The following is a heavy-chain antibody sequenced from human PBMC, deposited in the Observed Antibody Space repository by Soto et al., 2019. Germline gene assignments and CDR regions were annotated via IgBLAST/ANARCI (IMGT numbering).Heavy chain of an antibody. J-gene: IGHJ4*02. CDR2: INSNGDST. CDR3: VREFPVDY. Sequence: GGSLRLSCSASGFTFSSYAMHWVRQAPGKGLEYVSAINSNGDSTYYADSVKGRFTISRDNSKNTLYLQMTSLRAEDTAVYYCVREFPVDYWGQGTLVTVSS. V-gene: IGHV3-64D*08. D-gene: IGHD2-21*01. CDR1: GFTFSSYA.